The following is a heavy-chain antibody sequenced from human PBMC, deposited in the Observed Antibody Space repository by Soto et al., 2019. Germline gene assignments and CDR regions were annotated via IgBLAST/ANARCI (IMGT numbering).Heavy chain of an antibody. D-gene: IGHD5-18*01. Sequence: ECLCRTGTVSGGSISSYYWSWIRQPPGKGLEWIGYIYYSGSTNYNPSLKSRVTISVDTSKNQFSLKLSSVTAADTAVYYCARVNGGYSSGTSFDYWGQGTLVTVS. V-gene: IGHV4-59*01. CDR2: IYYSGST. CDR3: ARVNGGYSSGTSFDY. J-gene: IGHJ4*02. CDR1: GGSISSYY.